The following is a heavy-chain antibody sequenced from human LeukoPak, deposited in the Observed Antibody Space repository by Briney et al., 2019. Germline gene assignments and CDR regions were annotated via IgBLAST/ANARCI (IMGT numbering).Heavy chain of an antibody. CDR1: GFTFSSYW. CDR3: TRYMTDSSDIGPFDY. V-gene: IGHV3-7*01. D-gene: IGHD3-22*01. CDR2: IKQDGSEK. Sequence: GGSLRLSCAASGFTFSSYWMSWVRQAPGKGLEWVANIKQDGSEKYYVDSVKGRFTISRDNAKNSLYLQMNSLRDEDTAVYYCTRYMTDSSDIGPFDYWVQGTLVTVSS. J-gene: IGHJ4*02.